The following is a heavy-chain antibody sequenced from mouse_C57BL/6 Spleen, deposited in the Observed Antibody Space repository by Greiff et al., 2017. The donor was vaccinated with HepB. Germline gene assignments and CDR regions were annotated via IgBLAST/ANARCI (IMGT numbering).Heavy chain of an antibody. CDR1: GFSLTSYG. D-gene: IGHD3-2*02. V-gene: IGHV2-2*01. Sequence: QVQLQQSGPGLVQPSQSLSITCTVSGFSLTSYGVHWVRQSPGKGLEWLGVVWSGGSTDYNAAFISRLSISTNNSKSEVFFKMNSLQADDTAIYYTARRGQLRPQDRYYYAMDCWGQGTSVTVSS. CDR3: ARRGQLRPQDRYYYAMDC. J-gene: IGHJ4*01. CDR2: VWSGGST.